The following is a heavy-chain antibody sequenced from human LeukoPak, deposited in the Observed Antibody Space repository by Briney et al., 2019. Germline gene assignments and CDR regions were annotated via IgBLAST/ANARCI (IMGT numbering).Heavy chain of an antibody. CDR1: GFSLSRYA. CDR3: AREKDSSSWSSFDY. D-gene: IGHD6-13*01. V-gene: IGHV3-30*04. Sequence: PGRSLRLSCAASGFSLSRYAMHWVRQAPGKGLEWVAVISYDGRNKYYADSVKGRLTISRDNSENTLYLQMNSLRAEDTAVYYCAREKDSSSWSSFDYRGQGTLVTVSS. J-gene: IGHJ4*02. CDR2: ISYDGRNK.